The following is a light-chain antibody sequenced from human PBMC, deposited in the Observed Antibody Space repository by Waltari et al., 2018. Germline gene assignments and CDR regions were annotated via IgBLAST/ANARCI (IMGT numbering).Light chain of an antibody. Sequence: QSALTQPASVSGSPGQSISISCTGTSIDICHYDYVSWYQQQPAQAPKMMIYDVSHWPSGVSNRFSGSKSGNTASLIISGLQSEDEGDYYCSSYSGTNTRVIFGGGTKLTVL. CDR1: SIDICHYDY. CDR3: SSYSGTNTRVI. CDR2: DVS. V-gene: IGLV2-14*03. J-gene: IGLJ2*01.